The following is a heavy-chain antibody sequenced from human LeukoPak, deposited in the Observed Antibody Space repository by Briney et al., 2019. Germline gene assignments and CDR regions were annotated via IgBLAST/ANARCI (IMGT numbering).Heavy chain of an antibody. Sequence: GGSLRLSCAASGFTFSNYAMSWVRQAPGKGLEWVSAISGSGGSTYYADSVKGRFTISRDNSKNTLYLQMNSLRAEDTAVYYCAKDPIHNYDFWSGYLLNYYYGLDACGYGTTVTVSS. CDR3: AKDPIHNYDFWSGYLLNYYYGLDA. D-gene: IGHD3-3*01. V-gene: IGHV3-23*01. CDR2: ISGSGGST. J-gene: IGHJ6*04. CDR1: GFTFSNYA.